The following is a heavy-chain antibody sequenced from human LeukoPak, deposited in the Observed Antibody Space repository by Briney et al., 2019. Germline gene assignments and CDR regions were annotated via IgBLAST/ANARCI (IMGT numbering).Heavy chain of an antibody. CDR2: ISAYNGNT. Sequence: GASVKVSCKASGYTFTGYYMHWVRQAPGQGLEWMGWISAYNGNTNYAQKLQGRVTMTTDTSTSTAYMELRSLRSDDTAVYYCARDHHYCLSTSCYYFDYWGQGTLVTVSS. J-gene: IGHJ4*02. D-gene: IGHD2-2*01. V-gene: IGHV1-18*04. CDR3: ARDHHYCLSTSCYYFDY. CDR1: GYTFTGYY.